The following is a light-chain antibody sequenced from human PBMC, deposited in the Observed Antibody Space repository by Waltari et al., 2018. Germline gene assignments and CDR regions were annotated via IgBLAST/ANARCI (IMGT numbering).Light chain of an antibody. CDR2: GAS. Sequence: DIVMTQSPATLSVSPGERATLSSRASQSISTNLAWYQQKPGQAPRLLIYGASTRATGFPARFSGSGFGTEFTLTISSLRSEDFAVYYCQHYHNWPPITFGQGTRLEIK. J-gene: IGKJ5*01. V-gene: IGKV3-15*01. CDR3: QHYHNWPPIT. CDR1: QSISTN.